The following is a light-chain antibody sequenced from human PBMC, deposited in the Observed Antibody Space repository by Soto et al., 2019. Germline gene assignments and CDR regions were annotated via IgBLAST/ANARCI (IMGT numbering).Light chain of an antibody. CDR1: SSNIGSNT. J-gene: IGLJ1*01. Sequence: QSVLTQSPSASGTPGQRVTISSSGSSSNIGSNTVNWYHQLPGTAPKLLIYSDNQRPSGVPDRFSGSKSGTSASLAISGLQSEDEADYYCAAWDDSLNGYVFASGTKVTVL. CDR3: AAWDDSLNGYV. CDR2: SDN. V-gene: IGLV1-44*01.